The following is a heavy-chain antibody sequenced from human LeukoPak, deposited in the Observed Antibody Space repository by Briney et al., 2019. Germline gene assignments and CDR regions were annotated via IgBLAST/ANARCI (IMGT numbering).Heavy chain of an antibody. D-gene: IGHD6-13*01. Sequence: SETLSLTCTGSGGSIFNYYWSWIRQPPGKGLEWIGYIYHTGSTNYNPSLKSRVTISVDTSKSQFSLQLSSLTAADTAVYYCARTSGGFSSWYGSFDYWGQGTLVTVSS. J-gene: IGHJ4*02. CDR2: IYHTGST. CDR1: GGSIFNYY. CDR3: ARTSGGFSSWYGSFDY. V-gene: IGHV4-59*08.